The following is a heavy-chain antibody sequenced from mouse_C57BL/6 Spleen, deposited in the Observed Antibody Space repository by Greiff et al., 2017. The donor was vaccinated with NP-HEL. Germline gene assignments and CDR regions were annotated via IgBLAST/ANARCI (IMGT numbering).Heavy chain of an antibody. J-gene: IGHJ3*01. Sequence: VKLMESGAELARPGASVKLSCKASGYTFTSYGISWVKQRPGQGLEWIGEIYPRSGNTYYNEKFKGKATLTADKSSSTAYMELRSLTSEDSAVYFCARQLYDYGEGFAYWGQGTLVTVSA. CDR1: GYTFTSYG. D-gene: IGHD2-4*01. CDR2: IYPRSGNT. V-gene: IGHV1-81*01. CDR3: ARQLYDYGEGFAY.